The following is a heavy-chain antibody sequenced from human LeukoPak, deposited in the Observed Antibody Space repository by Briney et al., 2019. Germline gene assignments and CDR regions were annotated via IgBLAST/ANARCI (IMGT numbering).Heavy chain of an antibody. Sequence: GGSLRLSCAASGFTISGSAMHWVRQASGKGLEWVGRIRSKANSYATAYAASVKGRFTISRDDSKNTAYLQMNSLKTEDTAVYYCTTQLMETDFDYWGQGTLVTVSS. V-gene: IGHV3-73*01. CDR3: TTQLMETDFDY. CDR2: IRSKANSYAT. J-gene: IGHJ4*02. D-gene: IGHD1-1*01. CDR1: GFTISGSA.